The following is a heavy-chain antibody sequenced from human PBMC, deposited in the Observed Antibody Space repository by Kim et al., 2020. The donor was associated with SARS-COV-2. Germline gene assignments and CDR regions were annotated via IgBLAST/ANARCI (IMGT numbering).Heavy chain of an antibody. J-gene: IGHJ4*02. D-gene: IGHD7-27*01. CDR3: AKTGEFDY. Sequence: SETLSLTCTVSGGSVSSGNYHWSWIRQPAGKGLEWIGRIYTSGSTNYNPSLKSRVTISLDTSKNQFSLNLTSVTAADTAMYYCAKTGEFDYWGQGNLVTVSS. CDR2: IYTSGST. CDR1: GGSVSSGNYH. V-gene: IGHV4-61*02.